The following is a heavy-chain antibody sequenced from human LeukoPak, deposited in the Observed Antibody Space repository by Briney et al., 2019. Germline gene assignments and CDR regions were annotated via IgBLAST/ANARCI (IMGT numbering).Heavy chain of an antibody. D-gene: IGHD6-13*01. CDR3: AKDLVDSSSWYYYYGMAV. J-gene: IGHJ6*02. Sequence: PGGSLRLSCAASGFTFSSYAMSWVRQAPGKGLEWVSAISGSGGSTYYADSVKGRFTISRDKSKNTLYLQMNSLRAEDTAVYYCAKDLVDSSSWYYYYGMAVWGQGTLVTVSS. V-gene: IGHV3-23*01. CDR1: GFTFSSYA. CDR2: ISGSGGST.